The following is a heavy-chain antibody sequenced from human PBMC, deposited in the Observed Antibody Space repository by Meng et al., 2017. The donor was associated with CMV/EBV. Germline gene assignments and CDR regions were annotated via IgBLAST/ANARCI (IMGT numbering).Heavy chain of an antibody. J-gene: IGHJ6*02. CDR3: VREDYGYYGMDV. CDR1: GFTFSSYW. CDR2: INSDGSST. Sequence: GGSLRLSCAASGFTFSSYWMHWVRQAPGKGLVWVSRINSDGSSTSYADSVKGRFTISRDNAKNTLYLQMNSLRAEDTAVYYCVREDYGYYGMDVWGQGTTVTVSS. V-gene: IGHV3-74*01.